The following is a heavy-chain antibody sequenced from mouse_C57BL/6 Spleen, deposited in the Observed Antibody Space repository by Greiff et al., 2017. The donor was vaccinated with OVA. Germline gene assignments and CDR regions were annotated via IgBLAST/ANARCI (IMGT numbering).Heavy chain of an antibody. D-gene: IGHD2-4*01. Sequence: EVKLMESGPELVKPGASVKISCKASGYSFTGYYMHWVKQSHGNILDWIGYIYPYNGVSSYNQKFKGKATLTVDKSSSTAYMELRSLTSEDSAVYYCARGGNYDYEDYAMDYWGQGTSVTVSS. CDR3: ARGGNYDYEDYAMDY. CDR1: GYSFTGYY. CDR2: IYPYNGVS. V-gene: IGHV1-31*01. J-gene: IGHJ4*01.